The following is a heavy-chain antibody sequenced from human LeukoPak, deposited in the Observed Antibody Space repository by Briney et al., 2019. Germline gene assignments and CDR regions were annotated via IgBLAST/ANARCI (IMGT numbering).Heavy chain of an antibody. D-gene: IGHD1-20*01. CDR3: ARGGSLTGTHYGMDV. J-gene: IGHJ6*02. Sequence: ASVKVSCEASGYTFTGYYMHWVRQAPGQGLEWMGWINPNSGGTNYAQKFQGRVTMTRDTSISTAYMELSRLRSDDTAVYYCARGGSLTGTHYGMDVWGQGTTVTVSS. CDR2: INPNSGGT. CDR1: GYTFTGYY. V-gene: IGHV1-2*02.